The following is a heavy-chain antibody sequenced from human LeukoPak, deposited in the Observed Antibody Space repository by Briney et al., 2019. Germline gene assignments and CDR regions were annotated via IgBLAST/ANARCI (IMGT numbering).Heavy chain of an antibody. V-gene: IGHV1-46*01. CDR2: FNPLGGST. D-gene: IGHD3-3*01. CDR1: GYTFTSYY. Sequence: DSVKVSCKASGYTFTSYYVHWVRQAPGQGLEWMGIFNPLGGSTTYAHKFQDRVTMTRDTSTSTVYMELSSLRSEDTAVYYCARVHDFWSGLFDYWGQGTLVTVSS. J-gene: IGHJ4*02. CDR3: ARVHDFWSGLFDY.